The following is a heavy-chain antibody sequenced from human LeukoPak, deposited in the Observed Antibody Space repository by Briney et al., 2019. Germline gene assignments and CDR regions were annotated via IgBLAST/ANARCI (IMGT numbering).Heavy chain of an antibody. CDR1: GYTFTGYY. CDR3: ARDRPRVRFGEYYYYYGMGV. Sequence: GASVKVSCKASGYTFTGYYMHWVRQAPGQGLEWMGWINPNSGGTNYAQKFQGWVTMTRDTSISTAYMELSRLRSDDTAVYYCARDRPRVRFGEYYYYYGMGVWGQGTTVTVSS. D-gene: IGHD3-10*01. V-gene: IGHV1-2*04. CDR2: INPNSGGT. J-gene: IGHJ6*02.